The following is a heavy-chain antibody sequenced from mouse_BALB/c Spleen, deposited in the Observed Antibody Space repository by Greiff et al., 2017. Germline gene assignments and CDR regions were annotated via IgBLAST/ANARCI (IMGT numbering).Heavy chain of an antibody. V-gene: IGHV3-6*02. Sequence: EVKLQESGPGLVKPSQSLSLTCSVTGYSITSGYYWNWIRQFPGNKLEWMGYISYDGSNNYNPSLKNRISITRDTSKNQFFLKLNSVTTEDTATYYCARKGYYDYAGFDYWGQGTTLTVSS. CDR2: ISYDGSN. CDR3: ARKGYYDYAGFDY. J-gene: IGHJ2*01. D-gene: IGHD2-4*01. CDR1: GYSITSGYY.